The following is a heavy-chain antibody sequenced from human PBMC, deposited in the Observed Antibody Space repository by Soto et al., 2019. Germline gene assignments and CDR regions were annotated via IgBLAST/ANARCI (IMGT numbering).Heavy chain of an antibody. D-gene: IGHD2-2*01. CDR1: GYTFTSYD. CDR2: MNPNSGNT. Sequence: ASVKVSCKASGYTFTSYDIYWVRHATGQGLEWMGWMNPNSGNTGYAQKFQGRVTMTRNTSISTAYMELSSLRSEDTAVYYCARGKERIFDIVVVPAANDYWGQGTLVTVSS. J-gene: IGHJ4*02. CDR3: ARGKERIFDIVVVPAANDY. V-gene: IGHV1-8*01.